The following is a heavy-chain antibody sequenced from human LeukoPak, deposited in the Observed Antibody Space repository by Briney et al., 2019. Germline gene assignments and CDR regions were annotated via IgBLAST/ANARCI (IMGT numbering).Heavy chain of an antibody. D-gene: IGHD3-9*01. CDR2: ISSSGGST. V-gene: IGHV3-23*01. CDR3: TKEGDYDILTGFLRGMDY. Sequence: GGSLRLSCAASGFTFSSYGMSWVRQAPGKGLEWVSAISSSGGSTYYADSVKGRFTISRDNAKTTLYLQMNSLRAEDTAVYYCTKEGDYDILTGFLRGMDYWGQGTLVTVSS. J-gene: IGHJ4*02. CDR1: GFTFSSYG.